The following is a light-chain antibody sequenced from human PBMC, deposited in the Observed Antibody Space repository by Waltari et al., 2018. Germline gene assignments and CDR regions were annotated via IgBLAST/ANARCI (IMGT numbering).Light chain of an antibody. CDR3: QHAKSFPLT. CDR1: QGIGSS. V-gene: IGKV1-12*01. J-gene: IGKJ3*01. CDR2: AGS. Sequence: DMQMTQSPSSLSAFVGDRVILTCRASQGIGSSLAWYQQRPGKVPYLLIYAGSTLPNGVPSRFSGSGSGTEFTLTISSLQPEDSATYYCQHAKSFPLTFGPGTKVAIK.